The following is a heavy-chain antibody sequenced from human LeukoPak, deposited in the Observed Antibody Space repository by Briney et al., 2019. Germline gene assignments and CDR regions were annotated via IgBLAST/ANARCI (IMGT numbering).Heavy chain of an antibody. CDR3: ANTQYYYDSSGYVN. J-gene: IGHJ4*02. CDR2: ISAYNGNT. Sequence: ASVKVSCKASGYTFTSYGISWVRQAPGQGLEWMGWISAYNGNTNYAQKLQGRVTMTTDTSTSTAYMELSSLRSEDTAVYYCANTQYYYDSSGYVNWGQGTLVTVSS. D-gene: IGHD3-22*01. CDR1: GYTFTSYG. V-gene: IGHV1-18*01.